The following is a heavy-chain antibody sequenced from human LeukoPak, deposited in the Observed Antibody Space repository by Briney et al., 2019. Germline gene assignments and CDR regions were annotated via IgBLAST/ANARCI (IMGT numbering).Heavy chain of an antibody. D-gene: IGHD5-24*01. Sequence: ASVKVSCKASGYTFTGYYMHWVRQAPGQALEWMGIINPSGGSTSYAPKFQGRVTMTRDTSTSTVYMELSSLRSEDTAVYYCARGVGEMATIRHAFDIWGQGTMVTVSS. J-gene: IGHJ3*02. CDR3: ARGVGEMATIRHAFDI. CDR1: GYTFTGYY. CDR2: INPSGGST. V-gene: IGHV1-46*01.